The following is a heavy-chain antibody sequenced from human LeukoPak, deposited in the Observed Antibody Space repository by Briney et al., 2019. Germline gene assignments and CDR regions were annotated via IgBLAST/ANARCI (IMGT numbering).Heavy chain of an antibody. CDR2: IYPGDSDT. CDR3: ARPRGGVVINDAFDI. J-gene: IGHJ3*02. V-gene: IGHV5-51*01. D-gene: IGHD3-3*01. Sequence: GESLKISCKGSGYSFTSYWIGWVRQMPGKGLEWMGIIYPGDSDTRYSPSFQGQVTISADKSISTAYLQWSSLKASDTAMYYCARPRGGVVINDAFDIWGQGTMVAVSS. CDR1: GYSFTSYW.